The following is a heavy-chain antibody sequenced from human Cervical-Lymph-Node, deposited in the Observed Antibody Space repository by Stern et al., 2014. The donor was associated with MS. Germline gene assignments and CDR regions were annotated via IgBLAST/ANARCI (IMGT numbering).Heavy chain of an antibody. V-gene: IGHV1-2*02. D-gene: IGHD3-22*01. CDR3: AREGGPTMRNAFDL. J-gene: IGHJ4*02. CDR2: INPRSGAA. Sequence: QVQLVQSGAEVKKPGASVKVSCKASGYTFGGSYLHWVRQAPGQGLEWMAWINPRSGAANFEQGFRGRVTLTRDTSINTAYMELNSLTSDDTAIYYCAREGGPTMRNAFDLWGQGTLVTVSS. CDR1: GYTFGGSY.